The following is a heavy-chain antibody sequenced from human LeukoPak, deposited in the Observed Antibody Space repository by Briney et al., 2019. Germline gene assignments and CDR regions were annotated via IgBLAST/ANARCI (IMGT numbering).Heavy chain of an antibody. CDR3: XXXXXXMIGGV. J-gene: IGHJ6*04. D-gene: IGHD3-10*02. V-gene: IGHV3-23*01. CDR2: ISGSGDNT. CDR1: A. Sequence: AXXWXRQAPGXXXXXVAAISGSGDNTHSADSAKGRFTISRDXXKNTXYLQMNSLRAKDTAVYYCXXXXXXMIGGVWGKGTTVTISS.